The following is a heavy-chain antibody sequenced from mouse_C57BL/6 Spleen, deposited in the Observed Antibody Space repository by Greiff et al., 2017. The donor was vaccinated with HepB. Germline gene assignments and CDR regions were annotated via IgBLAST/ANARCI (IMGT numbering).Heavy chain of an antibody. J-gene: IGHJ3*01. CDR3: TRGAQASFAY. D-gene: IGHD3-2*02. V-gene: IGHV1-5*01. CDR1: GYTFTSYW. CDR2: IYPGNSDT. Sequence: DVQLQESGTVLARPGASVKMSCKTSGYTFTSYWMHWVKQRPGQGLEWIGAIYPGNSDTSYNQKFKGKAKLTAVTSASTAYMELSSLTNEDSAVYYCTRGAQASFAYWGQGTLVTVSA.